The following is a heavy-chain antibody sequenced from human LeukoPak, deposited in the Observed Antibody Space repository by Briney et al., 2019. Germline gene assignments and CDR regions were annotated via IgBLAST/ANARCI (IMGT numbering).Heavy chain of an antibody. CDR2: IKSDGSST. Sequence: GGSLRLSCAASGFAFSTYWMHWVRQAPGKGLVWVSRIKSDGSSTTYADFVNGRFTVSRDNAKNTLYLQMSSLRAEDTATYFCARVGGRGSIGGDCWGQGTLVTVSS. CDR1: GFAFSTYW. CDR3: ARVGGRGSIGGDC. V-gene: IGHV3-74*03. D-gene: IGHD3-10*01. J-gene: IGHJ4*02.